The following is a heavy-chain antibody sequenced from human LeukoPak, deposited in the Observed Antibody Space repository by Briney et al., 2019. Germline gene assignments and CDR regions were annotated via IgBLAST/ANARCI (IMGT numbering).Heavy chain of an antibody. J-gene: IGHJ5*02. CDR2: INPSGGST. V-gene: IGHV1-46*01. Sequence: GASVKVSCKASGYTFTSYYMHWVRQAPGQGLEWMGIINPSGGSTSYAQKFQGRVTMTRDTSTSTVYMELSSLRSEDTAVYYCARAGDIFGVVRRFDPWGQGTLVTVSS. CDR3: ARAGDIFGVVRRFDP. CDR1: GYTFTSYY. D-gene: IGHD3-3*02.